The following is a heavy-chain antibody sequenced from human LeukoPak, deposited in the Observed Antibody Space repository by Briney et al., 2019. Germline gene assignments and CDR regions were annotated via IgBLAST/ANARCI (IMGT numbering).Heavy chain of an antibody. Sequence: PGGSLRLSCAASGFTFSSYAMSWVRQAPGKGLEWVSAISGSGGSTYYADSVKGRFTISRDNSKNTLYLQMNSLRAEDTAVYYCAKDRHYYDSSGYYPDYWGQGTLVTVSS. V-gene: IGHV3-23*01. CDR2: ISGSGGST. J-gene: IGHJ4*02. CDR1: GFTFSSYA. CDR3: AKDRHYYDSSGYYPDY. D-gene: IGHD3-22*01.